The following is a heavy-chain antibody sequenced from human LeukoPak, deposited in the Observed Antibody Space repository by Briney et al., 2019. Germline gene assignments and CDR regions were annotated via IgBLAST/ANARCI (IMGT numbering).Heavy chain of an antibody. D-gene: IGHD3-22*01. CDR2: ISYDGSNK. CDR1: GFTFSSYA. Sequence: GGSLRLSCAASGFTFSSYAMSWVRQAPGKGLEWVAVISYDGSNKYYADSVKGRFTISRDNSKNTLYLQMNSLRAEDTAVYYCAKDWYYYDNSGYYPDYYYYYMDVWGKGTTVTVSS. V-gene: IGHV3-30*18. J-gene: IGHJ6*03. CDR3: AKDWYYYDNSGYYPDYYYYYMDV.